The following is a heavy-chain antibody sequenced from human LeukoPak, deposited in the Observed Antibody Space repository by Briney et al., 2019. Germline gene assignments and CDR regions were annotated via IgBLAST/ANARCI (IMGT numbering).Heavy chain of an antibody. J-gene: IGHJ3*02. V-gene: IGHV3-66*01. CDR2: IYSGGST. CDR3: AGEGRYFAWLLAALDI. CDR1: GFTVSSNY. Sequence: PGGSLRLSCAASGFTVSSNYMSWVRQAPGKGLEWVSVIYSGGSTYYADSVKGRFTISRDNSKNTLYLQMNSLRAEDTAVYYCAGEGRYFAWLLAALDIWGKGTMVTVSS. D-gene: IGHD3-9*01.